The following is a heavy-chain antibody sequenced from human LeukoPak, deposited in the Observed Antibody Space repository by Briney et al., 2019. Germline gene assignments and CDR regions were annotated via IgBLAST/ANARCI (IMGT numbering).Heavy chain of an antibody. CDR3: AKPPKTSYYYYMDV. D-gene: IGHD2-2*01. CDR2: IRYDGSNK. CDR1: GFTFSSYG. V-gene: IGHV3-30*02. Sequence: PGGSLRLSCAASGFTFSSYGMHWVRQAPGKGLEWVAFIRYDGSNKYYADSVKGRFTISRDNSKNTLYLQMNSLRVEDTAVYYCAKPPKTSYYYYMDVWGKGTTVTISS. J-gene: IGHJ6*03.